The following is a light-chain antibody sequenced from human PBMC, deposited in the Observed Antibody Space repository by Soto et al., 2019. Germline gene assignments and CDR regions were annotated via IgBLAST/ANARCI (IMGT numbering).Light chain of an antibody. J-gene: IGKJ4*01. V-gene: IGKV3-20*01. CDR3: QQYGSTQLT. CDR2: GAS. Sequence: EIVLTQSPGTLSLSPGERATLSCRASQSVNKNQLGWYQQKPGQAPRLLIYGASSRATGIPDRFSVSGSGTDFTITISRLEPEDFAVYYCQQYGSTQLTVGGGTKVEIK. CDR1: QSVNKNQ.